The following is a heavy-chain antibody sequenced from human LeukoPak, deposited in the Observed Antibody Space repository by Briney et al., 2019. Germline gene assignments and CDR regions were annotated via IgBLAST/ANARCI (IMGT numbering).Heavy chain of an antibody. V-gene: IGHV4-59*08. Sequence: PSETLSLTCAVSGGSVSNYYWSSIRQPPGKGLEWIGYIHHSGSRNYYPSLKSRVTTSVDTSKNWISLRLTSGTAADTAVYYCARHAATLYNNGMDVWGQGTTVTVSS. J-gene: IGHJ6*02. CDR1: GGSVSNYY. D-gene: IGHD6-13*01. CDR2: IHHSGSR. CDR3: ARHAATLYNNGMDV.